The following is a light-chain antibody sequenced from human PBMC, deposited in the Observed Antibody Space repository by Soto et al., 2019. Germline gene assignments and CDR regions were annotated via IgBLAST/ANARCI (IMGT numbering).Light chain of an antibody. V-gene: IGLV2-8*02. Sequence: QSVLTQPPSASRSPGQSVTISCSGTSSDVGAYNYVSWYQQHPGKVPKLMVYEVNKRPSGVPDRFSGSKSGNTASLTVSGLQAEDEADYYCTSYAGGNNVFGTGTKLTVL. CDR3: TSYAGGNNV. J-gene: IGLJ1*01. CDR1: SSDVGAYNY. CDR2: EVN.